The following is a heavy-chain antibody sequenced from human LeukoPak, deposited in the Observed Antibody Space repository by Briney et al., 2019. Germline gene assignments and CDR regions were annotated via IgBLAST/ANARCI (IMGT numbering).Heavy chain of an antibody. J-gene: IGHJ4*02. CDR1: GFTFSSYS. V-gene: IGHV3-21*04. CDR2: ISGSSTYI. D-gene: IGHD1-14*01. Sequence: GGSLRLSCAASGFTFSSYSMNWVRQAPGKGLEWVSSISGSSTYIYYTDSVKGRFTISRDNAKNSLYLQMNSLRAEDTAVYYCAKATGYLLWGQGTLVIVSS. CDR3: AKATGYLL.